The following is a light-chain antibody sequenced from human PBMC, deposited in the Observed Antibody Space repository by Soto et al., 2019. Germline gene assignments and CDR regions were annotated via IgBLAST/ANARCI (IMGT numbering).Light chain of an antibody. CDR1: QSITNW. CDR2: KAS. V-gene: IGKV1-5*03. CDR3: QHYSAHSRT. Sequence: DIQMTQSPSTLSASVGDRVTIACRASQSITNWLAWYQQKPGKAPKLLIYKASSLQSGVPSRFSGSGSGTEFTLTISSLQPDDFETYYCQHYSAHSRTFGQGTKV. J-gene: IGKJ1*01.